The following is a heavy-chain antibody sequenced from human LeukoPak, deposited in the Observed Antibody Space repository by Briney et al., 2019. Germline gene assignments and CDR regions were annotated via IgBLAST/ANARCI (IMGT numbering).Heavy chain of an antibody. CDR1: GGSISSGSYF. J-gene: IGHJ5*02. CDR3: ARVAYYDFWSGPAGFDP. Sequence: NSSETLSLTCTVSGGSISSGSYFWGWIRQPPGKGLEWIGNIYYRGSTFYNPSLKSRVTISVDTSKNQFSLKLSSVTAADTAVYYCARVAYYDFWSGPAGFDPWGQGTLVTVSS. CDR2: IYYRGST. V-gene: IGHV4-39*07. D-gene: IGHD3-3*01.